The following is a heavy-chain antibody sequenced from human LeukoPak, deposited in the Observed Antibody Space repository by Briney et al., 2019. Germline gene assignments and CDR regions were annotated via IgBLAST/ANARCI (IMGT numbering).Heavy chain of an antibody. CDR3: ARDKYGDNSNAFDI. CDR2: IGTDGSRT. CDR1: GFTFSSYW. D-gene: IGHD4-23*01. V-gene: IGHV3-74*01. J-gene: IGHJ3*02. Sequence: GGSLRLSCAASGFTFSSYWMHWXRQVPGKGLVXVXRIGTDGSRTTYADYVQGRFTISRDNAKNTLYLQMNSLRAEDTAVYYCARDKYGDNSNAFDIWGQGTLVTVSS.